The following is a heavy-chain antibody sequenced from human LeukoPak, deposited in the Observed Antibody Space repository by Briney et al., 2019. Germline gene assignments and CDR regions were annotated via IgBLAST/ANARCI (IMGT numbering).Heavy chain of an antibody. Sequence: SQTLSLTCTVSGGSISSYYWSWIRQPPGKGLDRIGYIYYSGSTNYNPSLKSRVTISVDTSKNQFSLKLSSVTAADTAVYYCVGTAGSTPFDYWGQGTLFTVSS. D-gene: IGHD2-2*01. J-gene: IGHJ4*02. CDR3: VGTAGSTPFDY. CDR1: GGSISSYY. V-gene: IGHV4-59*01. CDR2: IYYSGST.